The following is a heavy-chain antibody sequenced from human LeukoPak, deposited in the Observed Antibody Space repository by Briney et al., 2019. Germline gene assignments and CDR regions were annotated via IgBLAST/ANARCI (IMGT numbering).Heavy chain of an antibody. J-gene: IGHJ4*02. V-gene: IGHV3-7*01. CDR1: GFTSSSYW. Sequence: GGSLRLSCAASGFTSSSYWMSWVRQAPGKGLEWVANIKQDGSEKYYVDSVKGRFTISRDNAKNSLYLQMNSLRAEDTAVYYCARDLPAGFWGGYHYWGQGTLVTVSS. D-gene: IGHD3-3*01. CDR3: ARDLPAGFWGGYHY. CDR2: IKQDGSEK.